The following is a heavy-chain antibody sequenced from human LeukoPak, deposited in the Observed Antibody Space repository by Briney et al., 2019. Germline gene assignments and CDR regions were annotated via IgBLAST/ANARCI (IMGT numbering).Heavy chain of an antibody. CDR2: ISGSGSST. CDR1: GFTFSTYG. D-gene: IGHD4-11*01. V-gene: IGHV3-23*01. J-gene: IGHJ3*01. Sequence: GGSLRLSCAASGFTFSTYGMSWVRQAPGKGLEWVSAISGSGSSTYYADSVKGRFTISRDNSKNTLYLQMNSLRAEDTAVYYCAKGIDYWNAWGQGTMVTVSS. CDR3: AKGIDYWNA.